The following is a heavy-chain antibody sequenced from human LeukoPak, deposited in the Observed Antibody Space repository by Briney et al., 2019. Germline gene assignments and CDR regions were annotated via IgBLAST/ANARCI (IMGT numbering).Heavy chain of an antibody. CDR1: GFTVSSNY. V-gene: IGHV3-23*01. CDR2: ISGSGGST. D-gene: IGHD3-16*01. Sequence: GGSLRLSCAASGFTVSSNYMSWVRQAPGKGLEWVSAISGSGGSTYYADSVKGRFTISRDNSKNTLYLQMNSLRAEDTAVYYCAPSGGPDYWGQGTLVTVSS. J-gene: IGHJ4*02. CDR3: APSGGPDY.